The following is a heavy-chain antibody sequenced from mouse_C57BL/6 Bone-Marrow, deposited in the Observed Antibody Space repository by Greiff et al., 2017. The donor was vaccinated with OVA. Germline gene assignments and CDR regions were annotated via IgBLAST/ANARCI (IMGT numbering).Heavy chain of an antibody. CDR2: INPSTGGT. D-gene: IGHD1-1*01. Sequence: VQLQQSGPELVKPGASVKISCKASGYSFTGYYMNWVKQSPEKSLEWIGEINPSTGGTTYNQKFKAKATLTVDKSSSTAYMQLKSLTSEDSAVYYCARAYYYGSSFVSWFAYWGQGTLVTVSA. J-gene: IGHJ3*01. CDR1: GYSFTGYY. CDR3: ARAYYYGSSFVSWFAY. V-gene: IGHV1-42*01.